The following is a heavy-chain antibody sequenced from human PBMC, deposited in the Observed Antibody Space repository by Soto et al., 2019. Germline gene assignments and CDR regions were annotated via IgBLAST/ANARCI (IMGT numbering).Heavy chain of an antibody. CDR3: VRGYCIVGGCTAGVAFDY. V-gene: IGHV6-1*01. CDR1: GDSVSSNSAV. CDR2: IYYRAQWFY. J-gene: IGHJ4*02. Sequence: SQTLSLTCAISGDSVSSNSAVWNWIRQSPSRGLEWLGRIYYRAQWFYEYAVSVKSRVTISPDTSRNQFSLQLTSVTPEDTAVYCCVRGYCIVGGCTAGVAFDYWGQGTRVTVSS. D-gene: IGHD1-1*01.